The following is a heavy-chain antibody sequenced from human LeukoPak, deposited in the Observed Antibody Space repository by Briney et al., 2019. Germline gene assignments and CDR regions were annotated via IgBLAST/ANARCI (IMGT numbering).Heavy chain of an antibody. J-gene: IGHJ4*02. V-gene: IGHV3-23*01. D-gene: IGHD3-22*01. CDR2: ISGSGGST. CDR1: GFTFNTYA. CDR3: ARMDSSSSGYPTDY. Sequence: GGSLSLSCAVSGFTFNTYAMNWVRQAPGKGLEWVSGISGSGGSTYYADSVRGRFTISRDNSKNTVFLQLNSLRAEDTAEYYCARMDSSSSGYPTDYWGQGTLVTVSS.